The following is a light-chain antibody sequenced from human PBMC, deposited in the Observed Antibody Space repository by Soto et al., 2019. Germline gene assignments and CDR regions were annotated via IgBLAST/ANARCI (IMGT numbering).Light chain of an antibody. J-gene: IGKJ4*01. Sequence: SQSPCALSTSLCGTVHSTCEASQGISNYLNWYQQKPGKAPKLLIYAASSLHSGVPSRFSGSGSGTDFTLTISSLEPEDFATYSCQQTYRTPLTFGGGTKVDIK. CDR3: QQTYRTPLT. V-gene: IGKV1-39*01. CDR2: AAS. CDR1: QGISNY.